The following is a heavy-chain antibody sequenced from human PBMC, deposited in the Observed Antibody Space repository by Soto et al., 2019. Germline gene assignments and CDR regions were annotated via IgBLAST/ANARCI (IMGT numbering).Heavy chain of an antibody. V-gene: IGHV4-34*06. CDR2: INHSGST. D-gene: IGHD3-9*01. J-gene: IGHJ5*01. CDR1: GGSFSGYY. Sequence: SETLSLTCAVYGGSFSGYYWSWIRQPPGKGLEWIGEINHSGSTNYNPSLRNRLTIAKDTSKTRVVLTLANVGPVDTATYFCAHSHFEILTGPFDSWGRGTLVTVSS. CDR3: AHSHFEILTGPFDS.